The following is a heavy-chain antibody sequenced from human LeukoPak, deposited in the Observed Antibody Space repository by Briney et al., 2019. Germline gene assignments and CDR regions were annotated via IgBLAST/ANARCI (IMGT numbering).Heavy chain of an antibody. CDR1: GFTFDDYA. V-gene: IGHV3-9*01. CDR2: IGWNSGGI. CDR3: VKLTAAGFVDP. Sequence: PGGSLRLSCAASGFTFDDYAMHWVRQAPGKGLEWVSGIGWNSGGIVYADSVKGRFTISRDNAKNSLSLQMNSLRAEDTALYYCVKLTAAGFVDPWGQGTLVTVSS. D-gene: IGHD6-13*01. J-gene: IGHJ5*02.